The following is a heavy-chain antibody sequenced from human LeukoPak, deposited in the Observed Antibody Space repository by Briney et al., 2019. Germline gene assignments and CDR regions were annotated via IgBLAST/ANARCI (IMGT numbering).Heavy chain of an antibody. J-gene: IGHJ4*02. CDR3: AGSSRSYSAPAW. CDR2: IYYSGST. CDR1: GGSISSYY. V-gene: IGHV4-59*01. D-gene: IGHD3-10*01. Sequence: PSETLSLTCTVSGGSISSYYWSWIRQPPGKGLEWIGYIYYSGSTNYNPSLKSRVTISVDTSKNQFSLKLSSVTAADTAVYYCAGSSRSYSAPAWWGEASLVTVPS.